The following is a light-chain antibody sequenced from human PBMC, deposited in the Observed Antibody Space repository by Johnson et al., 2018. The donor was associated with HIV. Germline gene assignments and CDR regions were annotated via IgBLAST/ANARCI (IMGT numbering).Light chain of an antibody. Sequence: QPVLTQPPSVSAAPGQKVTISCSGSTSNIGNNYVSWYQQLPGTAPKLVMHENNKRPSGIPDRFSGSKSGTSATLGITGLQTGDEADYYCGTWDTSLSAYVFGTVTTVTVL. CDR3: GTWDTSLSAYV. J-gene: IGLJ1*01. CDR1: TSNIGNNY. CDR2: ENN. V-gene: IGLV1-51*02.